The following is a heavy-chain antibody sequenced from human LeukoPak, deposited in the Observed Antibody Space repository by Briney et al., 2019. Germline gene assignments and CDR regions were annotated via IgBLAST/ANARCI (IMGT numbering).Heavy chain of an antibody. V-gene: IGHV3-66*01. CDR2: FYSGGST. CDR3: ARVQLRSRVGYFDY. D-gene: IGHD5-24*01. J-gene: IGHJ4*02. CDR1: GFTVSINY. Sequence: RPGGSLRLSCAASGFTVSINYMSWVRQAPGKGVEWVSDFYSGGSTYSADSVKGRFTISRDNSKNTVYLQMNSLRAEDTAVYYCARVQLRSRVGYFDYWGQGTLVTVSS.